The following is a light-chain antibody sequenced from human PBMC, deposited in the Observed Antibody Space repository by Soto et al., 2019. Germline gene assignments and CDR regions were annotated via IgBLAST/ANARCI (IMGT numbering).Light chain of an antibody. Sequence: QSALTQPPSVSAAPGQKVTISCSGSSSNIGNNYVSWYQQLPGTAPKLLIYDNNKRPSGIPDRFSGSKSGTSATLGITGLQTGDEADYYCGTWDSSLSVLYVFGTGTKATVL. J-gene: IGLJ1*01. CDR2: DNN. CDR1: SSNIGNNY. V-gene: IGLV1-51*01. CDR3: GTWDSSLSVLYV.